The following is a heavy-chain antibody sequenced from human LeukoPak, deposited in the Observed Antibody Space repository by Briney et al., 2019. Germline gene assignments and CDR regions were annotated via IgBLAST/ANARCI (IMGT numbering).Heavy chain of an antibody. CDR1: GYTFTGYY. CDR2: INPNSGGT. J-gene: IGHJ4*02. D-gene: IGHD2-2*01. Sequence: ASVKVSCKASGYTFTGYYMHWVRQAPGQGLEWMGWINPNSGGTNYAQKFQGRVTMTRDTSISTAYMELSSLRSDDTAVYYCARDVGEYCSSTNCYVSHYWGQGTLVTVSS. V-gene: IGHV1-2*02. CDR3: ARDVGEYCSSTNCYVSHY.